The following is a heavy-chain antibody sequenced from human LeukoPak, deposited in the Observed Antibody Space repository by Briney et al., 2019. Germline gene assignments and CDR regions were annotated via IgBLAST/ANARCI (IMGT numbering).Heavy chain of an antibody. CDR2: IYYSGST. CDR3: ARGGSSWYFDY. D-gene: IGHD6-13*01. J-gene: IGHJ4*02. V-gene: IGHV4-30-4*01. Sequence: IGYIYYSGSTYYNPSLKRRVTISVDTSKNQFSLKLSSVTAADTAVYYCARGGSSWYFDYWGQGTLVTVSS.